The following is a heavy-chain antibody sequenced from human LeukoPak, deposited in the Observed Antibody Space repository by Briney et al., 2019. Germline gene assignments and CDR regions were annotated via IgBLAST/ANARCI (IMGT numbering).Heavy chain of an antibody. D-gene: IGHD6-13*01. J-gene: IGHJ4*02. Sequence: GGSLRLSCAASGFTFSDYYMSWIRQAPGKRLEWVSYISSSGSTIYYADSVKGRFTISRDNAKNSLYLQMNSLRAEDTAMYYCARDRSSSVVAAAGTSGHWGQGTLVTVSS. CDR1: GFTFSDYY. CDR3: ARDRSSSVVAAAGTSGH. CDR2: ISSSGSTI. V-gene: IGHV3-11*01.